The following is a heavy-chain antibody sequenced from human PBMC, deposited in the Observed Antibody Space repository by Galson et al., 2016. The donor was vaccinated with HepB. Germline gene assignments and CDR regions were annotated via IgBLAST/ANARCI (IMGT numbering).Heavy chain of an antibody. Sequence: SLRLSCAASGFTFSSYAVSWVRQAPGKGLEWVSGISGSGGSTNYGDSVRGRFTISRDNSKNTLYLQMNSLRAEDTAVYYCANGGGYSYATRVGYWGQGTLVTVSS. D-gene: IGHD5-18*01. CDR3: ANGGGYSYATRVGY. V-gene: IGHV3-23*01. CDR1: GFTFSSYA. J-gene: IGHJ4*02. CDR2: ISGSGGST.